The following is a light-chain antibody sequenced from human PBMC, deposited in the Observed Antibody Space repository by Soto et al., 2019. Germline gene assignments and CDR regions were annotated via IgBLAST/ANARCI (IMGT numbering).Light chain of an antibody. CDR1: QSVLYSSNNKNY. CDR2: WAS. Sequence: DIVMTQSPDSLAVSLGERATINCKSSQSVLYSSNNKNYLAWYQQKPGQPPKLLIYWASTRESGVPDRFSGSGSGTDFTLTISSLQAGDVAVYFCQQYYSLPFTFGGGTKVEIK. CDR3: QQYYSLPFT. V-gene: IGKV4-1*01. J-gene: IGKJ4*01.